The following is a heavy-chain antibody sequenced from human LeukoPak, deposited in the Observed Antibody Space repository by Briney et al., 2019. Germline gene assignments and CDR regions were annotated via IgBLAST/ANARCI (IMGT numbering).Heavy chain of an antibody. CDR2: ISHSGGA. Sequence: SETLSLTCAVYGGSLSSYYWTWVRQPPGKGLEWIGEISHSGGANYSPSLKSRVTISLDTSKNQFSLRLTSVTAADTAVYYCARAVRGYYGSGSYYNAHCFDYWGQGTLVTVSS. CDR1: GGSLSSYY. J-gene: IGHJ4*02. CDR3: ARAVRGYYGSGSYYNAHCFDY. V-gene: IGHV4-34*01. D-gene: IGHD3-10*01.